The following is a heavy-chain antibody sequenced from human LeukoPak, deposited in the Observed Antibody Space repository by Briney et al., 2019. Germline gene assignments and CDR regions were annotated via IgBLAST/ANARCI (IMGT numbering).Heavy chain of an antibody. J-gene: IGHJ6*03. Sequence: SETLSLTCTVSGGSISSYYWSWIRQPPGKGLEWIGYIYYSGSTYYNPSLKSRVTISVDRSKNQFSLKLSSVTAADTAVYYCARGPYGVPASYYYYMDVWGKGTTVTVSS. D-gene: IGHD2-2*01. CDR3: ARGPYGVPASYYYYMDV. V-gene: IGHV4-59*12. CDR2: IYYSGST. CDR1: GGSISSYY.